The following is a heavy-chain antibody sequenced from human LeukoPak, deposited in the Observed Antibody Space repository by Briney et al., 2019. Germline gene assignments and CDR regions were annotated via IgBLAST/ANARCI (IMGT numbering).Heavy chain of an antibody. Sequence: PSETLSLTCTVSGGSISSYYWSWIRQPPGKGLEWIGYIYYSGSTNYNPSLKSRVTISVDTSKNQFSLKLSSVTAADTAVYYCASLIAAAGTSLWGQGTLVTVSS. CDR2: IYYSGST. CDR3: ASLIAAAGTSL. V-gene: IGHV4-59*01. D-gene: IGHD6-13*01. J-gene: IGHJ4*02. CDR1: GGSISSYY.